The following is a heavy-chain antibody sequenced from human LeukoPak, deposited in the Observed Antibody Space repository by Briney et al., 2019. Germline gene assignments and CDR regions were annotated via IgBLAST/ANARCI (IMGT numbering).Heavy chain of an antibody. V-gene: IGHV4-34*01. CDR2: INNSVST. D-gene: IGHD4-23*01. CDR1: GGSFSAYY. Sequence: SETLSLTCAVYGGSFSAYYWSWIRQPPGKGLEWIGEINNSVSTNYNPSLKSRVTISVDTSKNQFSLKLSSVAAADTAVYYCARPCYGGNTEPLDWGQGTLVTVSS. J-gene: IGHJ4*02. CDR3: ARPCYGGNTEPLD.